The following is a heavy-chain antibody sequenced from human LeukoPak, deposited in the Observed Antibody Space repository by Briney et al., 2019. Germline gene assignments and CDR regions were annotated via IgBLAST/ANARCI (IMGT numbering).Heavy chain of an antibody. CDR2: ISYDGSTK. D-gene: IGHD6-13*01. Sequence: PGGSLRLSCAASGFTFSRFAIHWVRQAPGKGLEWVAVISYDGSTKFYADSVKGRFTISRDNSKNTLYLQMNSLRVEDAAVYYCARDQQLVRFYYSMDVWGQGTTVTVSS. CDR3: ARDQQLVRFYYSMDV. CDR1: GFTFSRFA. J-gene: IGHJ6*02. V-gene: IGHV3-30-3*01.